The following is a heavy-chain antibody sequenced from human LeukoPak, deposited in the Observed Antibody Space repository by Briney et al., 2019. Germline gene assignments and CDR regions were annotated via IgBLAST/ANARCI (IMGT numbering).Heavy chain of an antibody. CDR3: TREGSSGSEFDY. D-gene: IGHD6-19*01. CDR1: GGSISSYY. V-gene: IGHV4-59*01. CDR2: IYYSGST. Sequence: SETLSLTCTVSGGSISSYYWSWIRQPPGKGLEWIGYIYYSGSTNYNPSLKSRVTIAVDTSKNQLSLKLSSVTAADTAVYYCTREGSSGSEFDYWGQGTLVTVSS. J-gene: IGHJ4*02.